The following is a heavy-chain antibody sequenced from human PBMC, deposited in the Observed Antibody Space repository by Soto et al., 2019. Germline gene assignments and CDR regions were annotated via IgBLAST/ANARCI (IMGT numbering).Heavy chain of an antibody. Sequence: EVQLVESGGGLVQPGRSLRLSCAASGFTFDDYAMHWVRQAPGKGLEWVSGISWNSGSIGYADSVKGRFTISRDNAKNSLYLQMNSLRAEDTALYYCAKWDKYGDRKEAFDIWGQGTMVTVSS. D-gene: IGHD4-17*01. CDR3: AKWDKYGDRKEAFDI. V-gene: IGHV3-9*01. CDR1: GFTFDDYA. J-gene: IGHJ3*02. CDR2: ISWNSGSI.